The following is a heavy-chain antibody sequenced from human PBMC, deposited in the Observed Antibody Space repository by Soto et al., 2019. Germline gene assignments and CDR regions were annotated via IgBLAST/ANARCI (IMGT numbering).Heavy chain of an antibody. V-gene: IGHV3-30-3*01. J-gene: IGHJ4*02. CDR1: GFTFSSYA. CDR3: ARELNHYYDSSGYYPY. CDR2: ISYDGSNK. D-gene: IGHD3-22*01. Sequence: GGSLRLSCAASGFTFSSYAMHWVRQAPGKGLEWVAVISYDGSNKYYADSVKGRFTISRDNSKNTLYLQMNSLRAEDTAVYYCARELNHYYDSSGYYPYWGQGTLVTVSS.